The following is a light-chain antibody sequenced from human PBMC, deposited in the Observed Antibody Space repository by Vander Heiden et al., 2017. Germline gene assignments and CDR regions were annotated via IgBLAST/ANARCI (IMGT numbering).Light chain of an antibody. J-gene: IGKJ2*01. CDR1: TSRLHNNRCSC. V-gene: IGKV2-28*01. CDR3: KQPMEYPNT. Sequence: DLVMTQSPLPLPVTPGEPASTPFTSSTSRLHNNRCSCLDWYLQKPGQSPQLLIYLGSNRASGVPDRFSGSASGTEFTLRISRVEAADVGIYYCKQPMEYPNTFGQGTQMEIK. CDR2: LGS.